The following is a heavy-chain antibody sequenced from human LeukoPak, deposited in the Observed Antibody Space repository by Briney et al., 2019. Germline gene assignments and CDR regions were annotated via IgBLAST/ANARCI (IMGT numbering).Heavy chain of an antibody. D-gene: IGHD5-24*01. J-gene: IGHJ4*02. V-gene: IGHV3-9*01. CDR1: GFTFDDYA. Sequence: GGSLRLSCAASGFTFDDYAMHWVRQAPGKGLEWVSGISWNSGSIGYADSVKGRFTISRDNAKNSLYLQMNSLRAEDTAVYYCAKKMDTWGQGTLVTVSS. CDR2: ISWNSGSI. CDR3: AKKMDT.